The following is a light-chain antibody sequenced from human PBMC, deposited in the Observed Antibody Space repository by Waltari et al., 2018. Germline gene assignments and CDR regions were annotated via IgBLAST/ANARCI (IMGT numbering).Light chain of an antibody. Sequence: SALTQPASVSGSPGQSITIPCTGTRRDGGSYNLGSWYQEHPGKAPKLMIYEDSKRPSGVSNRFSGSKSGNTASLTISGLQAEDEADYYCCSYAGSFTLVFGGGTKLTVL. CDR3: CSYAGSFTLV. J-gene: IGLJ2*01. V-gene: IGLV2-23*01. CDR2: EDS. CDR1: RRDGGSYNL.